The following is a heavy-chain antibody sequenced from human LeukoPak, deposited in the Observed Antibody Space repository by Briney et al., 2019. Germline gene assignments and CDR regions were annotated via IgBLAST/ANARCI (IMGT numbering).Heavy chain of an antibody. D-gene: IGHD1-1*01. CDR1: GFTFSNYA. V-gene: IGHV3-23*01. CDR2: LTGNGDIT. CDR3: AKRGSTISFFDP. J-gene: IGHJ5*02. Sequence: GGSLRLSCAASGFTFSNYAMYWVRQAPGKGLEWVSGLTGNGDITYYTDSVKGRFTISRDNSKNTLYLEMNNLRAEDTALYYCAKRGSTISFFDPWGQGTLVTVSS.